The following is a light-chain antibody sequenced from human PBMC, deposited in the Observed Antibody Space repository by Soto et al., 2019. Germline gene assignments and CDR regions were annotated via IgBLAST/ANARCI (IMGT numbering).Light chain of an antibody. CDR1: QSVSSY. V-gene: IGKV3-11*01. CDR3: QQYNTYPIT. J-gene: IGKJ5*01. Sequence: EIVLTQSPATLSLSPGERATLSCRASQSVSSYLAWYQQKPGQAPRLLIYGASSRATGIPDRFSGSGSGTDFTLTISSLQPEDFATYYCQQYNTYPITFGQGTRLEIK. CDR2: GAS.